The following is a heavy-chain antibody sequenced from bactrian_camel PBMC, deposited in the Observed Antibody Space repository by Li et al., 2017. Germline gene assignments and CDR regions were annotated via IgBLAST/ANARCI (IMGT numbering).Heavy chain of an antibody. D-gene: IGHD6*01. J-gene: IGHJ4*01. V-gene: IGHV3S6*01. CDR3: AAGGGAVAASRCQSGGQVDWGLYAY. CDR1: GFTFSVYW. Sequence: VQLVESGGGLVQPGGSLRLSCAASGFTFSVYWMTWVRQAPGKGLEWVSSVNNDGTHTSYGDSVKGRFAISQDTKNMLYLQMDSLKPEDTAMYYCAAGGGAVAASRCQSGGQVDWGLYAYWGQGTQVTVS. CDR2: VNNDGTHT.